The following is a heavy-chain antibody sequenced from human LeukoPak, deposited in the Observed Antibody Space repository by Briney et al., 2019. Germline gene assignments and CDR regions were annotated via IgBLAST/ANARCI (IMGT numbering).Heavy chain of an antibody. J-gene: IGHJ4*02. CDR3: ARGGGIAGATFTGVIDH. CDR2: IDTTGNT. Sequence: KPSETLSLTCTVSGGFIRTYYWSWIRQPAGKGLEGIGRIDTTGNTNYNPSLKSRVTMSVDTAVNQFSLNLNSVTAADTAVYYCARGGGIAGATFTGVIDHWGQGTPVTVSS. D-gene: IGHD1-26*01. CDR1: GGFIRTYY. V-gene: IGHV4-4*07.